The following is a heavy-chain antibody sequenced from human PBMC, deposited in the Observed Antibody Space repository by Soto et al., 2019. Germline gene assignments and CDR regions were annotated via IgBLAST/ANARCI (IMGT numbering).Heavy chain of an antibody. D-gene: IGHD3-3*01. V-gene: IGHV4-59*01. CDR2: MHHTQST. CDR1: GASISSYY. CDR3: ARVRFVGYLELLDP. Sequence: PSETLSLTCSVSGASISSYYWTWIRQPPGGGLEWIGYMHHTQSTNDNPSLRSRVHMSIDTSMNQFSLRLTTVTAADTAVDYCARVRFVGYLELLDPWGQGTLVTVSS. J-gene: IGHJ5*01.